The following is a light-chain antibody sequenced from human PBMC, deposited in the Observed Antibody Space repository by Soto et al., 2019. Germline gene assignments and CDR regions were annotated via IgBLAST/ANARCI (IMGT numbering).Light chain of an antibody. V-gene: IGKV1-12*01. CDR2: AAS. Sequence: DIQMTQSPSSVSASVGDRVTITFRASQGIRTWLAWYQQKPGKAPNLLSYAASSLQSGVPSRFSGCESGTDFTLTICSLQPEDCAIYFCHHANIFPIPFGQGTRLEIK. J-gene: IGKJ5*01. CDR1: QGIRTW. CDR3: HHANIFPIP.